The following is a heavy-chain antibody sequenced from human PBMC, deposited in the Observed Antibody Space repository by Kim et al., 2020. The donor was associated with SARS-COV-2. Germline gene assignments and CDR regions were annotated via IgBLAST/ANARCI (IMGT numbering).Heavy chain of an antibody. D-gene: IGHD5-18*01. Sequence: SETLSLTCTVSGGSISSSSYYWGWIRQPPGKGLEWIGSIYYSGSTYYNPSLKSRVTISVDTSKNQFSLKLSSVTAADTAVYYCARLVTLVPDAFDIWGQGTMVTVSS. CDR2: IYYSGST. CDR3: ARLVTLVPDAFDI. J-gene: IGHJ3*02. V-gene: IGHV4-39*01. CDR1: GGSISSSSYY.